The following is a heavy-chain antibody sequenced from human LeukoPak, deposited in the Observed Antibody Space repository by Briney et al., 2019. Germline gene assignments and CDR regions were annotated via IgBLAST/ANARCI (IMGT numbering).Heavy chain of an antibody. CDR2: IYYSGST. CDR3: ARDYYDSSGPYYYYYMGV. V-gene: IGHV4-59*01. CDR1: GGSISSYY. D-gene: IGHD3-22*01. Sequence: SETLSLTCTVSGGSISSYYWSWIRQPPGKGLEWIGYIYYSGSTNYNPSLKSRVTISVDTSKNQFSLKLSSVTAADTAVYYCARDYYDSSGPYYYYYMGVWGKGTTVTVSS. J-gene: IGHJ6*03.